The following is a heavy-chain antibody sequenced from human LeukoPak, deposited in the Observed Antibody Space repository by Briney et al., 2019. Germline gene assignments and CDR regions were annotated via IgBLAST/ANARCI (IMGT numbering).Heavy chain of an antibody. V-gene: IGHV4-39*01. J-gene: IGHJ3*02. CDR1: GGSISSSSYY. CDR3: ARQKDYGGIGAFDI. D-gene: IGHD4-17*01. Sequence: SETLSLTCTVSGGSISSSSYYWGWIRQPPGKGLEWIGSIYYSGSTYYNPSLKSRVTISVDTSKNQFSLKLSSVTAADTAVYYCARQKDYGGIGAFDIWGQGTMVTVSS. CDR2: IYYSGST.